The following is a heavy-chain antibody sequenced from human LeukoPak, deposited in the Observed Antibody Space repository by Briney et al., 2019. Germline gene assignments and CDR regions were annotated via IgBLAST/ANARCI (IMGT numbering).Heavy chain of an antibody. J-gene: IGHJ6*02. CDR1: GFTFSSYA. CDR3: ARSAGEIYYYYGMDV. D-gene: IGHD3-16*01. Sequence: GGSLRLSCAASGFTFSSYAMSWVRQAPGKGLEWVSTISGGGGRTWYADSVKGRFTISRDNSKNTVDVQLNSLRAEDTAVYYCARSAGEIYYYYGMDVWGQGTTVTVSS. V-gene: IGHV3-23*01. CDR2: ISGGGGRT.